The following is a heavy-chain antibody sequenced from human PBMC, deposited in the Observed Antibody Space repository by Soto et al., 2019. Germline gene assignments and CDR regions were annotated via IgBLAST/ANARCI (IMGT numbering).Heavy chain of an antibody. CDR2: KNPKSGNT. J-gene: IGHJ4*02. D-gene: IGHD6-19*01. V-gene: IGHV1-8*01. Sequence: QVQLVQSGAEVKKPGASVKVSCKASGYTFTSYDFNWVRQATGQGLEWMGWKNPKSGNTGYAQKFQGRVTMTGNTYIRTANMEVSRLRSEDTAVHYCARRAYSSRWPKKYYWCEITLVAVAS. CDR3: ARRAYSSRWPKKYY. CDR1: GYTFTSYD.